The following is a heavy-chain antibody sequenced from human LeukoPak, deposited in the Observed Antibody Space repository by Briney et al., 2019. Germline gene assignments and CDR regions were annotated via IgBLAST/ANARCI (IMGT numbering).Heavy chain of an antibody. CDR2: TYYRSKWYK. CDR1: GDSFSSNSAT. J-gene: IGHJ1*01. CDR3: ARGPSYFQH. Sequence: SQTLSLTCAISGDSFSSNSATWNWIRQSPSRGLEWLGRTYYRSKWYKYYAVSVKGRITINPDTPKNQFSLQLNSVTPEDTAVYYCARGPSYFQHWGQGTLVTVSS. V-gene: IGHV6-1*01.